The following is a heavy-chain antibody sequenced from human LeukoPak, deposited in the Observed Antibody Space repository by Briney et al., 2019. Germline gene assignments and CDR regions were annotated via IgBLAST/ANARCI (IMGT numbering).Heavy chain of an antibody. CDR2: ISSSSSYI. CDR3: ARAREYCSGGSCWFDP. Sequence: GGSLRLSCAASGFTLSSYSMNWVRQAPGKGLEWVSSISSSSSYIYYADSVKGRFTISRDNAKNSLYVQMNCLRAEDTAVYYCARAREYCSGGSCWFDPWGQGTLVTVSS. CDR1: GFTLSSYS. J-gene: IGHJ5*02. D-gene: IGHD2-15*01. V-gene: IGHV3-21*01.